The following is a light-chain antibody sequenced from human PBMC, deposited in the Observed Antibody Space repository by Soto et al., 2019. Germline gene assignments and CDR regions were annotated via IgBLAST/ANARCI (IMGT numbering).Light chain of an antibody. CDR3: QQYYNTPLT. Sequence: DIVMTQSPDSLAVSLGERVTINCKSSQSVLYSSNNRNYLAWFQQKPGQPPKLLIYWASTRESGVPDRFSGSGSRTDFTLTISGLQAEDVAVYYCQQYYNTPLTFGGGTKVEI. CDR2: WAS. J-gene: IGKJ4*01. V-gene: IGKV4-1*01. CDR1: QSVLYSSNNRNY.